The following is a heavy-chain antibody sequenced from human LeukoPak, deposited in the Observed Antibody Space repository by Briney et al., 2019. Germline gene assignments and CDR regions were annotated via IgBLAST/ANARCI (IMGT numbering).Heavy chain of an antibody. J-gene: IGHJ4*02. Sequence: GGSLGLSCAASGFTFRNYVIHWVRQAPGKGLEWVAVTSSDLNVKLYGDSVKGRFTISRDNSRSTLYLQMNSLRPEDTAIHYCAREGYYGSGSPPSLYFDYWGQGTLVTVSS. V-gene: IGHV3-30-3*01. D-gene: IGHD3-10*01. CDR1: GFTFRNYV. CDR3: AREGYYGSGSPPSLYFDY. CDR2: TSSDLNVK.